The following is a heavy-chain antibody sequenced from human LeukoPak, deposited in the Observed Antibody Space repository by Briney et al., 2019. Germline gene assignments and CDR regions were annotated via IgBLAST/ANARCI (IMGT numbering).Heavy chain of an antibody. CDR3: AKGASRNGYSWPDY. D-gene: IGHD5-24*01. J-gene: IGHJ4*02. CDR1: GVTFNDYA. CDR2: IRGDGTST. Sequence: GGSLRLSCAPSGVTFNDYAIHWGRQAPGRGLKWGSLIRGDGTSTYYADSVKGRFTISRDNSKNSLYLQMNSLRTEDTALYYCAKGASRNGYSWPDYWGQGTLVTVSS. V-gene: IGHV3-43*02.